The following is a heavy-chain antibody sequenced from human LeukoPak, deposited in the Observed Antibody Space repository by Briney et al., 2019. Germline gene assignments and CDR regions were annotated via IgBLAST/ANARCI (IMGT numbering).Heavy chain of an antibody. D-gene: IGHD1-1*01. CDR1: GGSFSGYY. Sequence: PSETLSLTCAVYGGSFSGYYWTLIRQTPGKGLEWIGEISHTGLTGSNPSLKSRVTIFVDSSKKQFSLRMTSVAAADTGVYYCARVPDITARPCDTWGPGTLVTVSS. CDR3: ARVPDITARPCDT. V-gene: IGHV4-34*01. J-gene: IGHJ5*02. CDR2: ISHTGLT.